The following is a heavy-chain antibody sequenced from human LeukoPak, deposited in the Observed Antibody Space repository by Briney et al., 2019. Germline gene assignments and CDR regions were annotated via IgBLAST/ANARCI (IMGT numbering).Heavy chain of an antibody. CDR1: GGTFSSYA. D-gene: IGHD3-10*01. Sequence: ASVKVSCKASGGTFSSYAISWVRQAPGQGLEWMGGIIPIFGTANYAQKLQGRVTMTTDTSTSTAYMELRSLRSDDTAVYYCARGGLLWFGESIDYWGQGSLVTVSS. V-gene: IGHV1-69*05. CDR3: ARGGLLWFGESIDY. J-gene: IGHJ4*02. CDR2: IIPIFGTA.